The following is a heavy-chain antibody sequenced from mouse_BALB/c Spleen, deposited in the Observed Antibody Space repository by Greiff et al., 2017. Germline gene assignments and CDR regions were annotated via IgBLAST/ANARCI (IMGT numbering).Heavy chain of an antibody. CDR3: TRSDYGSYDY. CDR2: IYPGSGST. V-gene: IGHV1S22*01. D-gene: IGHD1-1*01. CDR1: GYTFTSYW. Sequence: LQQPGSELVRPGASVKLSCKASGYTFTSYWMHWVKQRHGQGLEWIGNIYPGSGSTNYDEKFKSKGTLTVDTSSSTAYMHLSSLTSEDSAVYYCTRSDYGSYDYWGQGTTLTVSS. J-gene: IGHJ2*01.